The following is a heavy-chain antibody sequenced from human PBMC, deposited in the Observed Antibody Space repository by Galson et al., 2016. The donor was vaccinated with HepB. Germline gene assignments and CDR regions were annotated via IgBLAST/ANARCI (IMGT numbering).Heavy chain of an antibody. CDR2: IRGSGTT. V-gene: IGHV3-23*01. CDR3: ARGSTGSDNWFGP. Sequence: SLRLSCAASGFTFTNYGMSWVRQAPGKGLEWVSGIRGSGTTYYADSVKGRVTISRDSAKNSLYLQMNSLRDEDTAVYYCARGSTGSDNWFGPWGQGTLVTVSS. D-gene: IGHD6-19*01. J-gene: IGHJ5*02. CDR1: GFTFTNYG.